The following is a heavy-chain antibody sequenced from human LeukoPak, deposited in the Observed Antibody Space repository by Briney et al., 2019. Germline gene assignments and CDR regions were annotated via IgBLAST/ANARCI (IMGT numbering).Heavy chain of an antibody. CDR2: ISYDGSNK. D-gene: IGHD6-19*01. J-gene: IGHJ6*02. CDR3: AKDLSRIAVAWYQQNYYYGMDV. Sequence: GRSLRLSCAASGFTFSSYGMHWVRQAPGKGLEWVAVISYDGSNKYYADSVKGRFTISRDNSKNTLYLQMNSLRAEDTAVYYCAKDLSRIAVAWYQQNYYYGMDVWGQGTTVTVSS. CDR1: GFTFSSYG. V-gene: IGHV3-30*18.